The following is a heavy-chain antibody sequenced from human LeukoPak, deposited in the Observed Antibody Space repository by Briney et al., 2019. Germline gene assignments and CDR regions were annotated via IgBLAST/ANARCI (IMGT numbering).Heavy chain of an antibody. J-gene: IGHJ4*02. CDR1: RNIFTGYF. Sequence: GASVKVSYKASRNIFTGYFIHWVRQAPGQGLEWMGWINPKNGGTNPAEKFQGRVTMTRDTSLSTAFMELTGLTSDDTAVYFCAREPPYTGHCDITTCDVSRFDLWGQGTLVTVSS. CDR2: INPKNGGT. CDR3: AREPPYTGHCDITTCDVSRFDL. D-gene: IGHD2-2*01. V-gene: IGHV1-2*02.